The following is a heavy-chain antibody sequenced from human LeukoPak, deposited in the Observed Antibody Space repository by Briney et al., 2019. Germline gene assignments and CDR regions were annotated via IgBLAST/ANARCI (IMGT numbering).Heavy chain of an antibody. V-gene: IGHV3-74*01. Sequence: GGSLRLSCAASGFTISSHWMHWVRQAPGTGLVWVSRINTDGSSTIYAESVKGRFTISRDNAKNTLYLQMNSLRAEDTALYYCARGGWFGELLFDYWGQGTLVTVSS. CDR1: GFTISSHW. CDR3: ARGGWFGELLFDY. D-gene: IGHD3-10*01. CDR2: INTDGSST. J-gene: IGHJ4*02.